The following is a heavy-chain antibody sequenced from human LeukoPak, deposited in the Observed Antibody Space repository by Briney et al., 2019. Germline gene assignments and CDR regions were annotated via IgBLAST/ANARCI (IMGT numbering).Heavy chain of an antibody. Sequence: GGSLRLSCAASGFTFSRYWMSWVRQAPGKGLEWVANIRDDGSDKYYVDSVKGRFTISRDNAKNSLYLQMNSLRAEDTAVYDCARGQDWNHDYWGQGTLVTVSS. J-gene: IGHJ4*02. V-gene: IGHV3-7*01. CDR1: GFTFSRYW. D-gene: IGHD1-1*01. CDR3: ARGQDWNHDY. CDR2: IRDDGSDK.